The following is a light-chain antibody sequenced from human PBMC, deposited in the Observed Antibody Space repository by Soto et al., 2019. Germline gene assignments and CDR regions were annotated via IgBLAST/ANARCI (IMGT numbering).Light chain of an antibody. V-gene: IGLV1-44*01. CDR1: SSNIGSNT. J-gene: IGLJ2*01. CDR3: AAWDDSLNVVL. CDR2: SDN. Sequence: QSVLTQPPSASGTPGQRVTISCSGSSSNIGSNTVNWYQELPGTAPKLLIYSDNQRPSGVPDRFSGSKSGTSASLAISGLQSEDEAESYCAAWDDSLNVVLFAGGTQLTVL.